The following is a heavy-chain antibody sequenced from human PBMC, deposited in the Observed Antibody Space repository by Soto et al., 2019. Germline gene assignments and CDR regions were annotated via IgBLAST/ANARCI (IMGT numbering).Heavy chain of an antibody. V-gene: IGHV4-39*01. J-gene: IGHJ4*02. CDR3: ARHKYNSSGPSAY. D-gene: IGHD3-22*01. CDR2: IYYSGST. Sequence: SETLSLTCTVSGGSISSSSYYWGWIRQPPGKGLEWIGSIYYSGSTYYNPSLKSRVTISVDTSKNQFSLKLSSVTAADTAVYYWARHKYNSSGPSAYWGQGTLVPVS. CDR1: GGSISSSSYY.